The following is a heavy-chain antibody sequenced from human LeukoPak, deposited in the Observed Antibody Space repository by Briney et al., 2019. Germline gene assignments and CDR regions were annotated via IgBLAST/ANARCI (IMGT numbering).Heavy chain of an antibody. CDR1: GFTFSSYE. D-gene: IGHD3-22*01. V-gene: IGHV3-48*03. CDR2: ISSSGSTI. Sequence: GGSLRLSCAASGFTFSSYEMNWVRQAPGKGLEWVSYISSSGSTIHYADSVKGRFTISRDNAKNSLYLEMNGLRAEDTAVYYCARDSLYDISPYGMDVWGQGTTVTVSS. J-gene: IGHJ6*02. CDR3: ARDSLYDISPYGMDV.